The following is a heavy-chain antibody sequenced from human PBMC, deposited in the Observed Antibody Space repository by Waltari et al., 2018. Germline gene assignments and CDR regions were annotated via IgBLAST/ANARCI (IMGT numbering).Heavy chain of an antibody. D-gene: IGHD3-10*01. V-gene: IGHV4-34*01. J-gene: IGHJ2*01. CDR3: ARRYRGVRGGWYFDL. Sequence: QVQLQQWGAGLLKPSETLSLTCAVYGGSFSGYYWSWLRQPPGKGLEWIGEINHSGSTNYNPSLKSRVTISVDTSKNQFSLKLSSVTAADTAVYYCARRYRGVRGGWYFDLWGRGTLVTVSS. CDR1: GGSFSGYY. CDR2: INHSGST.